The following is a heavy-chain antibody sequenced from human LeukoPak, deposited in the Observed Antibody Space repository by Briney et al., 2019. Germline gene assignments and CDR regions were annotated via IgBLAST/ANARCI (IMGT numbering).Heavy chain of an antibody. V-gene: IGHV3-30*18. CDR3: AKDGAGSWFGEAT. CDR2: ISYDGSNK. D-gene: IGHD6-13*01. J-gene: IGHJ5*02. CDR1: GFTFSSFG. Sequence: GGSLRLSCAVSGFTFSSFGMQWVRQAPGKGPEWVALISYDGSNKHYADSVKGRFTISRDNSKNTLYLQMNGLRPEDTAVYYCAKDGAGSWFGEATWGQGTLVTVSS.